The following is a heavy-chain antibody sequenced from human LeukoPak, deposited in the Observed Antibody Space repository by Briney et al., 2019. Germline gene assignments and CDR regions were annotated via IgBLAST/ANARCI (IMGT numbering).Heavy chain of an antibody. CDR2: IYLGDSDT. D-gene: IGHD5-18*01. Sequence: AGESLKISCKGSGYSFTDYWIGWVRQMPGKGLEWMGIIYLGDSDTKYSPSFQGQVTMSADKSSSTAYLEWSSLKASDTAMYYCARFGYSYGWATYYYYYMDVWGKGTTVTVSS. CDR3: ARFGYSYGWATYYYYYMDV. CDR1: GYSFTDYW. J-gene: IGHJ6*03. V-gene: IGHV5-51*01.